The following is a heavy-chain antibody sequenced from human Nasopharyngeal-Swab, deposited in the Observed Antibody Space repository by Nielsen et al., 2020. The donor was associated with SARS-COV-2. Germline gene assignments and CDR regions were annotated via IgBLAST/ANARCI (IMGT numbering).Heavy chain of an antibody. CDR1: GFTFSSYS. J-gene: IGHJ6*02. Sequence: GESLKISCAASGFTFSSYSMNWVRQAPGKGLEWVSSISSSSSYIYYADSVKGRFTISRDNAKNSLYLQMNSLRAEDTAVYYCARALAIRFSEWLFFDGMDVWGQGTTVTVSS. D-gene: IGHD3-3*01. V-gene: IGHV3-21*01. CDR3: ARALAIRFSEWLFFDGMDV. CDR2: ISSSSSYI.